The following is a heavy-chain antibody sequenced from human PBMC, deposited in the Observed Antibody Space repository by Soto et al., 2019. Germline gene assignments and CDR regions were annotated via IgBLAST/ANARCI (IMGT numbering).Heavy chain of an antibody. J-gene: IGHJ4*02. CDR2: ISAYNGNT. CDR3: ARVSSGWNTADY. CDR1: GYTFTSYG. D-gene: IGHD6-19*01. V-gene: IGHV1-18*04. Sequence: ASVKVSCKASGYTFTSYGISSVRQAPGQGLEWMGWISAYNGNTNYAQKLQGRVTMTTDTSTSTAYMELSSLRSEDTAVYYCARVSSGWNTADYWGQGTLVTVSS.